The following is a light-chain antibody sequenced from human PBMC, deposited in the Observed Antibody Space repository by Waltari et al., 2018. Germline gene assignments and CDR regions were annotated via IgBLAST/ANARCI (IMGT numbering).Light chain of an antibody. CDR3: ALYMGSGIWV. CDR1: SGSLSTTSY. V-gene: IGLV8-61*01. CDR2: KAN. J-gene: IGLJ3*02. Sequence: EPSLSVSPGGTVTLTCALSSGSLSTTSYATWYQQTPGQAPRTLVYKANARSSGVPDRFSGSILGNTAALTITGAQADDESDYYCALYMGSGIWVFGGGTRLTFL.